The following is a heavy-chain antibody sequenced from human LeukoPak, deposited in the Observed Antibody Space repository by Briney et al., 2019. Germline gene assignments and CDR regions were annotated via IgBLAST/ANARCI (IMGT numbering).Heavy chain of an antibody. CDR3: ARIVVPAARGYYYYYMDV. J-gene: IGHJ6*03. CDR1: GGSISSSSYY. D-gene: IGHD2-2*01. V-gene: IGHV4-39*01. Sequence: KPSETLSLTCTVSGGSISSSSYYWGWIRQPPGKGLEWIGSIYYSGSTYYNPSLKSRVTISVDTSKNQFSLKLSSVTAADTAVYYCARIVVPAARGYYYYYMDVWGKGTTVTVSS. CDR2: IYYSGST.